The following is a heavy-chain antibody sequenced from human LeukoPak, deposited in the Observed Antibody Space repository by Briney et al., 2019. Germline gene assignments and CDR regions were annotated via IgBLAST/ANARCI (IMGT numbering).Heavy chain of an antibody. CDR2: IRYDGSNK. CDR3: AKDRPSYSSSGRLFDY. Sequence: GGSLRLSCAASGFTFRSYDMHWVRQAPGKGLEWVAFIRYDGSNKYYADSVKGRFTISRDNSKNTLYLQMNSLRAEDTAVYYCAKDRPSYSSSGRLFDYWGQGTLVTVSS. CDR1: GFTFRSYD. D-gene: IGHD6-13*01. V-gene: IGHV3-30*02. J-gene: IGHJ4*02.